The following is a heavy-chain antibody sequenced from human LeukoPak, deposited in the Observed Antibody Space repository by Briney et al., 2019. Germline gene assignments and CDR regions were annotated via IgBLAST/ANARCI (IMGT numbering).Heavy chain of an antibody. CDR3: AREEFGATIAD. CDR2: IYYSGNT. CDR1: GGSMSTSNYY. J-gene: IGHJ4*02. V-gene: IGHV4-61*01. D-gene: IGHD5-24*01. Sequence: SETLSLTCTVSGGSMSTSNYYWGWIRQPPGNGLEWIGYIYYSGNTNYNPSLKSRVTISIDTSKNQFSLKLSSVTAADTAVYYCAREEFGATIADWGQGTLVTVSS.